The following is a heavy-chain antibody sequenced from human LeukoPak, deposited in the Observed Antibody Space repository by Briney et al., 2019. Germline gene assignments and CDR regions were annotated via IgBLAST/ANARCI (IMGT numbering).Heavy chain of an antibody. Sequence: SVKVSCKASGGTFSSYAISWVRQAPGQGLEWMGGIIPIFGTANYAQKFQGRVTITADKSTSTAYMELSSLRSEDTAVYYCARDFYGSGSYSGYWGQGTLVTVSS. V-gene: IGHV1-69*06. CDR1: GGTFSSYA. D-gene: IGHD3-10*01. CDR3: ARDFYGSGSYSGY. CDR2: IIPIFGTA. J-gene: IGHJ4*02.